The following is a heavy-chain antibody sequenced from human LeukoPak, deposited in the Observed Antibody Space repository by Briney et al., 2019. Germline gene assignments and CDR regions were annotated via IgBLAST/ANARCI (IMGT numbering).Heavy chain of an antibody. Sequence: ASVKVSCKASGYTFTNYAMHWVRQAPGQRLEWMGWINTGNGNTKYSQEFQGRVTITRDTSANPAYMELRSLRSDDTAVYYCARDVPSNYYDSSGQPLGYWGQGTLVTVSS. CDR2: INTGNGNT. V-gene: IGHV1-3*04. D-gene: IGHD3-22*01. J-gene: IGHJ4*02. CDR3: ARDVPSNYYDSSGQPLGY. CDR1: GYTFTNYA.